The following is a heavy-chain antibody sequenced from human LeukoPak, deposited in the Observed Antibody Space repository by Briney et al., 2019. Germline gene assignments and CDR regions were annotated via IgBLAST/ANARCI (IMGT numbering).Heavy chain of an antibody. CDR3: AKDLSMIVVVNLDY. V-gene: IGHV3-23*01. J-gene: IGHJ4*02. D-gene: IGHD3-22*01. CDR2: IGASGGTT. CDR1: GFTFSNYA. Sequence: GGSLRLSCAGSGFTFSNYAMTWVRQAPGKGLEWVSVIGASGGTTYYADSVKGRFTISRDNSKNTLYLQMNSLRAEDTAVYYCAKDLSMIVVVNLDYWGQGTLVTVSS.